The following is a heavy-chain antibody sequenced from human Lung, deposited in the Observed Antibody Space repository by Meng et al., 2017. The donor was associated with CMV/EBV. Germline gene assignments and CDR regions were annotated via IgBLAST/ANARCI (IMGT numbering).Heavy chain of an antibody. Sequence: SVTVSXKASGYTFTAHYFHWVRQAPGQGLEWMGWIHPHRCDTNYAQQFQGRVTLTRDTSINTGYMELTRLTSDDPAVYYCARTWSYYPEYLQHWGQGTLVTVSS. D-gene: IGHD1-26*01. J-gene: IGHJ1*01. CDR1: GYTFTAHY. CDR2: IHPHRCDT. V-gene: IGHV1-2*02. CDR3: ARTWSYYPEYLQH.